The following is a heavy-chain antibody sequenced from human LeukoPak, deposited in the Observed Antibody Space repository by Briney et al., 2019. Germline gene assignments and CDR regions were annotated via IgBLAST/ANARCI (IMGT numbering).Heavy chain of an antibody. Sequence: GSLLLSCAASGFTFGTYWMSWVRQAPGKGLEGVANIKQEGSEKNYEDSVKGRFTISRDNAKNSLYLQMSTLRVDDTAVYRCAREGGSGWQRGLNWLDPWGQGTLVTVSS. CDR3: AREGGSGWQRGLNWLDP. V-gene: IGHV3-7*03. CDR2: IKQEGSEK. CDR1: GFTFGTYW. J-gene: IGHJ5*02. D-gene: IGHD6-19*01.